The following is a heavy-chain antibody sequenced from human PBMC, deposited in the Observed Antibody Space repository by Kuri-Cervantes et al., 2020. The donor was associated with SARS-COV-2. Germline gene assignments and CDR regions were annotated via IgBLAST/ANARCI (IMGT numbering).Heavy chain of an antibody. V-gene: IGHV4-39*01. D-gene: IGHD1-26*01. J-gene: IGHJ4*02. CDR1: GGSISSSSYY. CDR2: IYYSGST. Sequence: SETLSLTCTVSGGSISSSSYYWGWIRQPPGKGLEWIGSIYYSGSTYYNPSLKSRVTISVDTSKNQFSLKLSSVTAADTAVYYCARVRGGSYYGPLDYWGQGTLVTVSS. CDR3: ARVRGGSYYGPLDY.